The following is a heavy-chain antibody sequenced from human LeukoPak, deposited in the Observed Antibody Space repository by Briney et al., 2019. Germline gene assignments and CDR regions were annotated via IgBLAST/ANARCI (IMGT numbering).Heavy chain of an antibody. CDR3: ARGDRNSYYYMDL. D-gene: IGHD1-14*01. CDR1: GFTQCSIL. CDR2: IYSGGST. Sequence: GGSLRLSRSASGFTQCSILMLGPRQAPGKGLEWVSVIYSGGSTYYADSVKGRFTISRDKSKKTLSLQMNSLRAEDTAVYYCARGDRNSYYYMDLWGQGTTVTVSS. V-gene: IGHV3-53*01. J-gene: IGHJ6*03.